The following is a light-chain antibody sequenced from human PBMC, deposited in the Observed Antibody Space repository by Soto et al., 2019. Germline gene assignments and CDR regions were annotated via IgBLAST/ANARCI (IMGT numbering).Light chain of an antibody. CDR2: GAA. J-gene: IGKJ3*01. V-gene: IGKV1-33*01. Sequence: DIQMTQSPSSLSASVGDRVTITCQASQDISNFLNWYQHKPGRAPKLLIYGAANLETGVPSRFSGRGSGTDFTFTISSLQPEDIATYYCQQYDNLFTFGPGTKVDLK. CDR3: QQYDNLFT. CDR1: QDISNF.